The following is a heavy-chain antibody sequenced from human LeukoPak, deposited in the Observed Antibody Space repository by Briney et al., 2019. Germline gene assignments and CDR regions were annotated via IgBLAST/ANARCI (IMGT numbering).Heavy chain of an antibody. CDR3: AKASKIIVVVTAILFDY. Sequence: PGGSLRLSCAASGFTFSSYAMSWVRQAPGKGLEWVSAISGSGGSTYYADSVKGRFTISRDNSKNTLYLQMNSLRAEDTAVYYCAKASKIIVVVTAILFDYWGQGTLVTVSP. CDR2: ISGSGGST. CDR1: GFTFSSYA. V-gene: IGHV3-23*01. J-gene: IGHJ4*02. D-gene: IGHD2-21*02.